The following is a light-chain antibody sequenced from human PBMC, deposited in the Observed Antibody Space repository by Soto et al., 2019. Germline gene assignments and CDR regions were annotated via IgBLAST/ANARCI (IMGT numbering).Light chain of an antibody. J-gene: IGKJ1*01. CDR2: GAS. Sequence: EMVMTQSPAILSVSPGESATLSCRASQSVNGNYLAWCQQKPGQAPRLLIYGASIRETGIPDMFSGSGSGTEFTLTITRLEPEDFEVDDCQQYGSSTRTFGQGTKVDI. V-gene: IGKV3-20*01. CDR1: QSVNGNY. CDR3: QQYGSSTRT.